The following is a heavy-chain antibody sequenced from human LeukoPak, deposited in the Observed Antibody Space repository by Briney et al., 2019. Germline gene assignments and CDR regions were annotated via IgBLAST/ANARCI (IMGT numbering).Heavy chain of an antibody. CDR1: GYSFTSYW. V-gene: IGHV5-51*01. Sequence: PGESLKISCKGSGYSFTSYWIGWVRQIPGKGLEWMGITYPGDSGTRYSPSFQGQVTITADKSISTAYLQWSSLKASDTAMYYCARHVGYGGNLGVPFDYWGQGTLVTVSS. D-gene: IGHD4-23*01. CDR3: ARHVGYGGNLGVPFDY. CDR2: TYPGDSGT. J-gene: IGHJ4*02.